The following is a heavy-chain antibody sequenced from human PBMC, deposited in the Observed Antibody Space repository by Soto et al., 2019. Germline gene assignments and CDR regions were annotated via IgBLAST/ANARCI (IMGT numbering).Heavy chain of an antibody. CDR1: GFTFSSYG. V-gene: IGHV3-30*18. J-gene: IGHJ6*02. D-gene: IGHD3-10*01. Sequence: GESLRLSCAASGFTFSSYGMHWVRQAPGKGLEWVAVISYDGSNKYYADSVKGRFTISRDNSKNTLYLQMNSLRAEDTAVYYCAKDLVRGVIISPDTDYYYYYGMDVWGQGTTVTVSS. CDR2: ISYDGSNK. CDR3: AKDLVRGVIISPDTDYYYYYGMDV.